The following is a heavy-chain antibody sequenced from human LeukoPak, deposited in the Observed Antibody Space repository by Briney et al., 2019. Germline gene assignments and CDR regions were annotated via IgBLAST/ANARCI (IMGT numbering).Heavy chain of an antibody. J-gene: IGHJ5*02. CDR1: GYTFTGYY. CDR3: ARDTGILLWDL. V-gene: IGHV7-4-1*02. Sequence: ASVKVSCKASGYTFTGYYIHWVRQAPGQGLEWMGWINTNTGNPTYAQGFTGRFVFSLDTSVSTAYLQISSLKAEDTAVYYCARDTGILLWDLWGQGTLVTVSS. CDR2: INTNTGNP. D-gene: IGHD3-10*01.